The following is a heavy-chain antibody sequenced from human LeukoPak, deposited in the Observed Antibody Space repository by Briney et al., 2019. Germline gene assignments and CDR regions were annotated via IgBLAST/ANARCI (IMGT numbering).Heavy chain of an antibody. CDR3: AKSFGEFCQNYYYYYMDV. V-gene: IGHV3-23*01. CDR2: ISGSGGST. D-gene: IGHD3-10*01. Sequence: GGSLRLSCAASGFTFSSYAMSWVRQAPGKGLEWVSAISGSGGSTYYADSVKGRFTISRDNSKNTLYLQMNSLRAEDTAVYYCAKSFGEFCQNYYYYYMDVWGKGTTVTVSS. J-gene: IGHJ6*03. CDR1: GFTFSSYA.